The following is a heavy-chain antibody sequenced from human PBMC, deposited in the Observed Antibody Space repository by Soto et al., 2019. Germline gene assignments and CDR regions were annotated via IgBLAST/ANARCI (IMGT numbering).Heavy chain of an antibody. CDR3: AGGAGDFSGPDSFDV. CDR2: ISDSGVT. V-gene: IGHV4-59*01. Sequence: QVQLQESGPRLVKSSETRSLVCSVSGDSIIRSFWGWIGQSPGKGLQYIGYISDSGVTDYDPSLKSRVTISVDTSKKQFSLKLTAVTAADTAVYYCAGGAGDFSGPDSFDVWGQGTNGHRLF. D-gene: IGHD3-10*01. CDR1: GDSIIRSF. J-gene: IGHJ3*01.